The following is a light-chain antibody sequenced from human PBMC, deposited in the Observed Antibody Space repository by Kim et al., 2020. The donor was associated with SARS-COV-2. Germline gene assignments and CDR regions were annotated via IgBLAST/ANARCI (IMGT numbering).Light chain of an antibody. CDR1: SGYSNYK. J-gene: IGLJ2*01. CDR3: GADHGSGSNLRRV. CDR2: VGTGGIVG. Sequence: ELTQPPSASASLVASVTLTCTLSSGYSNYKVDWYQQRPGKGPRFVMRVGTGGIVGSKGDGIPDRFSVLASGLNRYLTIKNIQEEDESDYHCGADHGSGSNLRRVFGGGTQLTVL. V-gene: IGLV9-49*01.